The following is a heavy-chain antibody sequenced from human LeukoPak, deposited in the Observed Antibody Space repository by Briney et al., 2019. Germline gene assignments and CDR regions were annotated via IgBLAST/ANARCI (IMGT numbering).Heavy chain of an antibody. CDR2: MNPNSGNT. D-gene: IGHD1-26*01. V-gene: IGHV1-8*01. Sequence: ASVKVSCKASGYTFTSYDINWVRQATGQGLEWMGWMNPNSGNTGYAQKFQGRVTMTRNTSISTAYMELSSLRSEDTAVYYCATPLNGEWELPFDYWGQGTLVTVSS. J-gene: IGHJ4*02. CDR1: GYTFTSYD. CDR3: ATPLNGEWELPFDY.